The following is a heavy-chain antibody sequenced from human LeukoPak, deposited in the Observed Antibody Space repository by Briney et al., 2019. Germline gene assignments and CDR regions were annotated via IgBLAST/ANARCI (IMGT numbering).Heavy chain of an antibody. CDR2: INAGNGNT. D-gene: IGHD3-10*01. Sequence: GASVKVSCKASGYTFTSYAMHWVRQAPGQRLEWMGWINAGNGNTKYSQKFQGRVTITRDTSASTAYMELSSLRSDDTAVYYCARDSPASGLLWFGESYYFDYWGQGTLVTVSS. CDR3: ARDSPASGLLWFGESYYFDY. CDR1: GYTFTSYA. J-gene: IGHJ4*02. V-gene: IGHV1-3*01.